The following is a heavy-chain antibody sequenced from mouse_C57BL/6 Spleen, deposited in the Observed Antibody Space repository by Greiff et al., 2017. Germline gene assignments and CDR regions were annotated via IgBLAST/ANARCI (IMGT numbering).Heavy chain of an antibody. CDR1: GFNIKDDY. D-gene: IGHD1-1*01. CDR2: IDPENGDT. V-gene: IGHV14-4*01. CDR3: TTGDGSRGYCDY. Sequence: VQLQQSGAELVRPGASVKLSCTASGFNIKDDYMHWVKQRPEQGLEWIGWIDPENGDTEYASKFQGKATITADTSSNTAYLQLSSLTSEDTAVYYCTTGDGSRGYCDYWGQGTTRTVSS. J-gene: IGHJ2*01.